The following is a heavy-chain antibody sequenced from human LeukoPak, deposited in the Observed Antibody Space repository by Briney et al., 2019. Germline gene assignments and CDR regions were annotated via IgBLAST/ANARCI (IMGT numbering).Heavy chain of an antibody. CDR1: GGTFSSYA. J-gene: IGHJ4*02. Sequence: ASVKVSCKASGGTFSSYAISWVRQAPGQGLEWMGGIIPIFGTANYAQKFQGRVTIAADESTSTAYMELSSLRSEDTAVYYCARGNYDSSGYLFDYWGQGTLVTVSS. CDR2: IIPIFGTA. V-gene: IGHV1-69*13. CDR3: ARGNYDSSGYLFDY. D-gene: IGHD3-22*01.